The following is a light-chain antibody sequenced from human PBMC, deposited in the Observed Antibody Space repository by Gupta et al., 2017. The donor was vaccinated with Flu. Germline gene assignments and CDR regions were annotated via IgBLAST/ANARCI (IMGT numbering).Light chain of an antibody. Sequence: DIQMTQSPSSLSASVGDRVTITCRASQDIRTWLAWYQQKPEKAPKSLIYAASNLQSGVPSRFSGGGSGTDFTLTISSLRPEDFATYYCQQYKSFPLTFGGGTKVEIK. CDR1: QDIRTW. J-gene: IGKJ4*01. CDR2: AAS. CDR3: QQYKSFPLT. V-gene: IGKV1D-16*01.